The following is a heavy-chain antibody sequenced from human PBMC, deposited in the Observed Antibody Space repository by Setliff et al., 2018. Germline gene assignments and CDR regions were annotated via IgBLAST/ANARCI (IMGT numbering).Heavy chain of an antibody. D-gene: IGHD6-13*01. CDR1: GYTFTSYG. J-gene: IGHJ6*02. CDR2: ISAYNGNT. V-gene: IGHV1-18*01. CDR3: ARVGSSSWLHPDVYYYYGMDV. Sequence: ASVKVSCKASGYTFTSYGISWVRQAPGQGLEWMGWISAYNGNTNYAQKLQGRVTMTTDTSTSTAYVELRSLRSDDTAVYYCARVGSSSWLHPDVYYYYGMDVWGQGTTVTVSS.